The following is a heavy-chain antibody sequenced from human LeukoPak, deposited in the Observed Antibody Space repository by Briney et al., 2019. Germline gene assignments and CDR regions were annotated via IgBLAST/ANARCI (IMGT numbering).Heavy chain of an antibody. CDR3: ARDGNIVVVPAATWFDP. V-gene: IGHV1-2*02. D-gene: IGHD2-2*01. CDR1: GYTFTGYY. CDR2: INPNSGGT. Sequence: GASVKVSCKAPGYTFTGYYMHWVRQAPGQGLEWMGWINPNSGGTNYAQKSQGRVTMTRDTSISTAYMELSRLRSDDTAVYYCARDGNIVVVPAATWFDPWGQGTLVTVSS. J-gene: IGHJ5*02.